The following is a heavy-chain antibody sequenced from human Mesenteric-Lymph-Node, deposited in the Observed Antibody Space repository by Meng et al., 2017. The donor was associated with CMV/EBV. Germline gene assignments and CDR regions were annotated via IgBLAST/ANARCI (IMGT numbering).Heavy chain of an antibody. J-gene: IGHJ3*02. CDR3: ARRGTYCSSANCYGDAFDI. CDR2: ISSSGSTI. V-gene: IGHV3-11*01. Sequence: GGSLRLSCAASGFTFSDYYMTWIRQAPGKGLEWVSYISSSGSTISYGDSVRGRFTISRDNAKNPLYLQMNSLRAEDTAVYYCARRGTYCSSANCYGDAFDIWGQGTMVTVSS. CDR1: GFTFSDYY. D-gene: IGHD2-2*01.